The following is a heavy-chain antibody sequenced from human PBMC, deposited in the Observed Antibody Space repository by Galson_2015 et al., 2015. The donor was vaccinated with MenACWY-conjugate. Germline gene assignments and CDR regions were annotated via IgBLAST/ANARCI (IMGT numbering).Heavy chain of an antibody. V-gene: IGHV5-10-1*01. CDR1: GYSFTSYW. CDR3: ARTTVITHPDY. J-gene: IGHJ4*02. Sequence: QSGAEVKKPGESLRISCKGSGYSFTSYWISWVLQIPGQGLVWMGRIDPSDSYTNYSPSFQGHVTISADKSISTAYLQWGSLKASDTAMYYCARTTVITHPDYSGQGTLGTVSS. D-gene: IGHD4-17*01. CDR2: IDPSDSYT.